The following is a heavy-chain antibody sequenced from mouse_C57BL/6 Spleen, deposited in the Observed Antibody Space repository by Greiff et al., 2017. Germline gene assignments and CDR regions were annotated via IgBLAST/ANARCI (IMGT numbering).Heavy chain of an antibody. V-gene: IGHV1-15*01. CDR1: GYTFTDYE. CDR2: IDPETGGT. D-gene: IGHD1-1*01. J-gene: IGHJ3*01. CDR3: TRFEPYDGSSSFAY. Sequence: QVQLQQSGAELVRPGASVTLSCKASGYTFTDYEMHWVKQTPVHGLEWIGAIDPETGGTAYNQKFKGQAILTADKSSSTAYMELRSLTSEESAVYYCTRFEPYDGSSSFAYWGQGTLVTVAA.